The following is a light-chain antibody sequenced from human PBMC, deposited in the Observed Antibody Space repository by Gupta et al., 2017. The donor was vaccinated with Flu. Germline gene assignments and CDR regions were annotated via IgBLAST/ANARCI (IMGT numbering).Light chain of an antibody. V-gene: IGKV1-39*01. J-gene: IGKJ4*01. CDR2: AAS. CDR1: QSISSY. Sequence: SSLSASVGDRVTITCRASQSISSYLNWYQQKPGKAPKLLIYAASSLQSGVPSRFSGSGSGTDFTLTMSSRQPEDFATYYCQQSDTTYFLSFGGGTKLEIK. CDR3: QQSDTTYFLS.